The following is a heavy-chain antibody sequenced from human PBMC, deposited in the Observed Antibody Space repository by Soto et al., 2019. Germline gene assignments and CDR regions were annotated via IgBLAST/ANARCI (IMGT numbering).Heavy chain of an antibody. V-gene: IGHV1-69*02. CDR3: ARGAGDGPWH. J-gene: IGHJ4*02. CDR1: GGTFSSYP. Sequence: QVQLVQSGAEVKKPGSSVKVSCKASGGTFSSYPISWVRQAPGQGLEWMGRIIPILGIANYAQKFQGRVTITADKSTSTAYMELSSLRSEDTAVYYCARGAGDGPWHWGQGTLVTVSS. CDR2: IIPILGIA.